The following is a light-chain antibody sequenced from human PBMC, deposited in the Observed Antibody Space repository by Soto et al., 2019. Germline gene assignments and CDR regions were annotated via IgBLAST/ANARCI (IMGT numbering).Light chain of an antibody. CDR3: QQSFTIPIT. Sequence: DIQMTQSPSSLSASVGDRVTITCRASQSISSYLNWYQQKPGKAPKLLIYAASSLQSGVPSRFSGSGSGTDFTLTINSLQPEDFATYYCQQSFTIPITFGQGTRLEL. CDR2: AAS. J-gene: IGKJ5*01. V-gene: IGKV1-39*01. CDR1: QSISSY.